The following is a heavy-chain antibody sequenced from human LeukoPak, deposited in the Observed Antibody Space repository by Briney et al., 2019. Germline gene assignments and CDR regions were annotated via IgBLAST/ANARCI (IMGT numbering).Heavy chain of an antibody. CDR1: GYRFSSFW. CDR3: ARHGYYDFWSGQNWFDP. CDR2: IYPGDSVT. V-gene: IGHV5-51*01. D-gene: IGHD3-3*01. J-gene: IGHJ5*02. Sequence: GESLKISFKASGYRFSSFWIAWVRPMPGKGLEWMGIIYPGDSVTRYSPSFQGQVTIAADKSITTAYLQWSSLKASDTAIYYCARHGYYDFWSGQNWFDPWGQGTLVTVSS.